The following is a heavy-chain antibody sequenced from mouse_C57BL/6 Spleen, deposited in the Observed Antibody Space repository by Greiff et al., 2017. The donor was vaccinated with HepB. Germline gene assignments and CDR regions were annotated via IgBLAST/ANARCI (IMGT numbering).Heavy chain of an antibody. Sequence: VQLQQSGAELVRPGASVKLSCTASGFNIKDDYMHWVKQRPEQGLEWIGWIDPENGDTEYASKFQGKATITADTSSNTAYLQLSSLTSEDTAVYYCTTKYYGYYAMDYWGQGTSVTVSS. CDR2: IDPENGDT. CDR3: TTKYYGYYAMDY. J-gene: IGHJ4*01. CDR1: GFNIKDDY. D-gene: IGHD1-1*01. V-gene: IGHV14-4*01.